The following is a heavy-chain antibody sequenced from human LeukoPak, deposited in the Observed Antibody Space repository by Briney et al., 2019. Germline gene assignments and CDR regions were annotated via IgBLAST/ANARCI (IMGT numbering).Heavy chain of an antibody. Sequence: GGSLRLSCVASGFTFNSYPIHWVRQAPGKGLGWVSAVSSDGRDGYYADSVKGRFTISRDNSRSTLQMESLRPEDTAVYYCARESGDSGNYQNDGNDALDFWGQGTMVTVSS. CDR1: GFTFNSYP. V-gene: IGHV3-30*04. CDR2: VSSDGRDG. D-gene: IGHD1-26*01. J-gene: IGHJ3*01. CDR3: ARESGDSGNYQNDGNDALDF.